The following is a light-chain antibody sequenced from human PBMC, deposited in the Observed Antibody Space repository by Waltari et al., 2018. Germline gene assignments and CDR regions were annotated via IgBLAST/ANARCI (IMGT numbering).Light chain of an antibody. J-gene: IGKJ1*01. CDR1: QSVSTY. CDR3: QQYYDYQRS. CDR2: AAS. V-gene: IGKV1-8*01. Sequence: AIRMTQSPSSLSASTGARVTITCRASQSVSTYLAWYQQKPGKALKLLIYAASTLQRGVPLRFSGSGSGTDFTLSISCLQSEDFATYYCQQYYDYQRSFGQGTKVEIK.